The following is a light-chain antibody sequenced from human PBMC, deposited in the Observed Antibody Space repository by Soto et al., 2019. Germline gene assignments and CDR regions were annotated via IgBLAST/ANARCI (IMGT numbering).Light chain of an antibody. CDR1: QSISSY. V-gene: IGKV1-39*01. Sequence: DIKMTQSPSSLSASVGDRVTITCRASQSISSYLNWYQQKPGKAPKLLIYAASSLQSGVPSRFSGSGSGTDFTLTISSLQPEDFATYYCQQSFSNFLYTFGQGTQL. CDR3: QQSFSNFLYT. CDR2: AAS. J-gene: IGKJ2*01.